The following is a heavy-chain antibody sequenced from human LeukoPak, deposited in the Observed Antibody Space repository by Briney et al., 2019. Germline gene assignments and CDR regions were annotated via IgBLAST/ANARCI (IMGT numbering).Heavy chain of an antibody. D-gene: IGHD3-9*01. Sequence: GGSLRLSCAASGFTFSSYAVSWVRQAPGVGLEWVSTISGRGGSTFYADSVKGRFTISRDNSKNTLYLQINSLRAEDTAVYYCAKGYYDILTDYFHNWFNPWGQGTLVIVSS. CDR1: GFTFSSYA. V-gene: IGHV3-23*01. CDR3: AKGYYDILTDYFHNWFNP. CDR2: ISGRGGST. J-gene: IGHJ5*02.